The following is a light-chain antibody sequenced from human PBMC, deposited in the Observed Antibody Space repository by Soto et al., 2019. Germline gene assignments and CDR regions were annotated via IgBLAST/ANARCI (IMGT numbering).Light chain of an antibody. V-gene: IGKV1-12*01. CDR3: QQGNRFPFT. J-gene: IGKJ3*01. Sequence: DIQITQSPSSVSASVGDRVTVTCRASQTVSSWLAWYQQTPGKAPKLLIYGASTLQRGVPARFSGSGSGTEFTLVISSLQPEDFATYFCQQGNRFPFTFGPGT. CDR2: GAS. CDR1: QTVSSW.